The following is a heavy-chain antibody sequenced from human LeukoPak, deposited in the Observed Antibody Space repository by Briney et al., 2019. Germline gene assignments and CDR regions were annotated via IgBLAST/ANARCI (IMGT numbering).Heavy chain of an antibody. J-gene: IGHJ6*03. Sequence: GGSLRLSCAASGFSFINYAMSWVRQAPGKGLEWVSAISGSGGSTYYADSVKGRFTISRDNSKNTLYLQMNSLRAEDTAVYYCAKDPYSSSWVYYMDVWGKGTTVTVSS. CDR3: AKDPYSSSWVYYMDV. V-gene: IGHV3-23*01. CDR2: ISGSGGST. D-gene: IGHD6-13*01. CDR1: GFSFINYA.